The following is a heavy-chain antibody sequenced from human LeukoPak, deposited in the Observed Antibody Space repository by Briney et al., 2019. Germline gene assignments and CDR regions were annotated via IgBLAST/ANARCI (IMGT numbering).Heavy chain of an antibody. CDR1: GFTFSSYS. D-gene: IGHD6-13*01. Sequence: PGGSLRLSCAASGFTFSSYSMNWVRHAPGKGLEWVSSISSSSSYIYYADSVKGRFTISRDNAKNSLYLQMNSLRAEDTAVYYCAREEGSSWSNWFDPWGQGTLVTVS. CDR3: AREEGSSWSNWFDP. V-gene: IGHV3-21*01. J-gene: IGHJ5*02. CDR2: ISSSSSYI.